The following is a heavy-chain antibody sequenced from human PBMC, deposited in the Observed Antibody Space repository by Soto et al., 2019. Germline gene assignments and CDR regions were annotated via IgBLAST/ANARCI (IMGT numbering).Heavy chain of an antibody. CDR3: ARDHNRGIAAAGTNS. CDR2: ISSSSSYI. J-gene: IGHJ4*02. V-gene: IGHV3-21*01. D-gene: IGHD6-13*01. CDR1: GFTFSSYS. Sequence: EVQLVESGGGLVKPGGSLRLSCAASGFTFSSYSMNWVRQAPGKGLEWVSSISSSSSYIYYADSVKGRFTISRDNAKNSLYLQMNSLRAEDTAVYYCARDHNRGIAAAGTNSWGQGTLVTVSS.